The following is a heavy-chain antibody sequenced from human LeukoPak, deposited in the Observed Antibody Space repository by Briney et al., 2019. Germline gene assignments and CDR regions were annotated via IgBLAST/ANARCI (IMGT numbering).Heavy chain of an antibody. CDR1: GFTFSSYA. J-gene: IGHJ4*02. CDR3: ARDLFYYGSGSYYNGIDY. V-gene: IGHV3-30*04. CDR2: ISYDGSNK. D-gene: IGHD3-10*01. Sequence: PGGCLSLSCAPSGFTFSSYAMDWVRQAPGKGLEWVGVISYDGSNKYYAGSVKGRFTISRDNSKNTLYLQTNSLRAEYTAVYYWARDLFYYGSGSYYNGIDYWGQGTLVTVSS.